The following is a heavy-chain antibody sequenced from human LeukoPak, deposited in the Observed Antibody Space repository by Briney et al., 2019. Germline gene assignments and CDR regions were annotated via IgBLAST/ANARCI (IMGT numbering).Heavy chain of an antibody. CDR1: GYIFTSYW. V-gene: IGHV5-51*01. CDR3: ARHGGDYMYGSGDHSYYYMDV. CDR2: IYPGDSDT. J-gene: IGHJ6*03. D-gene: IGHD3-10*01. Sequence: KSGESLKISCKGPGYIFTSYWIGWVRQVPGKGLEWMGLIYPGDSDTRYSPSFRGQVTISADKSISTAYLQWSSLKASDTAMYFCARHGGDYMYGSGDHSYYYMDVWGKGTMVTVSS.